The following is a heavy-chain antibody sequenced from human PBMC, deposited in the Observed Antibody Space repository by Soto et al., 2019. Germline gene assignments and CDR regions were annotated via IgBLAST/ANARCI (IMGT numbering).Heavy chain of an antibody. Sequence: SVKVSCKASGGTFSSYAISWVRQAPGQGLEWMGGIIPIFGTANYAQKFQGRVTITADESTSTAYMELSSLRSEDTAVYYCASPTVVTGPYYYYGMDVWGQGTTVTVSS. CDR1: GGTFSSYA. CDR3: ASPTVVTGPYYYYGMDV. D-gene: IGHD2-15*01. CDR2: IIPIFGTA. V-gene: IGHV1-69*13. J-gene: IGHJ6*02.